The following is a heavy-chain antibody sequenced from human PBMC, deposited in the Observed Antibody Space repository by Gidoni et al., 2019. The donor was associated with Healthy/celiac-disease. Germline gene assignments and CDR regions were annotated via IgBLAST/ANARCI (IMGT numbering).Heavy chain of an antibody. V-gene: IGHV3-23*01. CDR1: GFTFSSYA. J-gene: IGHJ4*02. D-gene: IGHD3-10*01. Sequence: EVQLLESGGGLVQPGGSLRLSCAASGFTFSSYAMSCVRQAAGKGLEWVSAISGSGVSTYYADSVKRPFTISRDNSKNTLYLQMNSLRADDTAVSYCAKDLSYYGSGSSSSDYWGQGTLVTVSS. CDR3: AKDLSYYGSGSSSSDY. CDR2: ISGSGVST.